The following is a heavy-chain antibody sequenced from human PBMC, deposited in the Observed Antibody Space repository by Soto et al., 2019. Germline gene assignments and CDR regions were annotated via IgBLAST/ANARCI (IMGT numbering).Heavy chain of an antibody. CDR2: IYYSGST. V-gene: IGHV4-31*03. CDR1: GGSISSGGYY. J-gene: IGHJ4*02. D-gene: IGHD3-10*01. Sequence: SETLSLTCTVSGGSISSGGYYWSWIRQHPGKGLEWIGYIYYSGSTYYNPSLKSRVTISVDTSKNQFSLKLSSVTAADTAVYYCARQGDYYGSGSYYNLFDYWGQGTLVTVSS. CDR3: ARQGDYYGSGSYYNLFDY.